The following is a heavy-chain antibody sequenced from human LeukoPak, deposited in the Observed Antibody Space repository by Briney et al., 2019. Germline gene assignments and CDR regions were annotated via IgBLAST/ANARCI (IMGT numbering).Heavy chain of an antibody. CDR2: IYYSGST. CDR1: GGSISSYY. CDR3: ARVRPDYGDYTYDY. D-gene: IGHD4-17*01. V-gene: IGHV4-59*01. J-gene: IGHJ4*02. Sequence: SETLSLTCTVSGGSISSYYWSWIRQPPGKGLEWLGYIYYSGSTNYNPSLKSRVTISVDTSKNQFSLKLSSVTAADTAVYYCARVRPDYGDYTYDYWGQGTLVTVSS.